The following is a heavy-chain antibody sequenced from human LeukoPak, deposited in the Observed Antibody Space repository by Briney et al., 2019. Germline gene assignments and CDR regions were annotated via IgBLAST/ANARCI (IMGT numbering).Heavy chain of an antibody. Sequence: GGSLRLSCAASGFTFSSYGMHWVRQAPGKGLEWVAVISYDGSKKYYADSVKGRFTISRDNSKTTLYLQMNSLRAEDTAVYYCVKDDSSGYYGLIDYWGQGTLVTVSS. CDR2: ISYDGSKK. J-gene: IGHJ4*02. D-gene: IGHD3-22*01. CDR3: VKDDSSGYYGLIDY. V-gene: IGHV3-30*18. CDR1: GFTFSSYG.